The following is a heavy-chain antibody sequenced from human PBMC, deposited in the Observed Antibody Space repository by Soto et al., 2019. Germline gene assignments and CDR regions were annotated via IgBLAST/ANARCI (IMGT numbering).Heavy chain of an antibody. V-gene: IGHV3-23*01. CDR3: AKDALSYYYDGSGYYIPPYYFDY. CDR2: ISGSGGST. Sequence: PGGSLRLSCAASGFTFSSYAMSWVRQAPGKGLEWVSAISGSGGSTYYADSVKGRFTISRDNSKNTLYLQMNSLRAEDTAVYYCAKDALSYYYDGSGYYIPPYYFDYWGQGTLVTVSS. CDR1: GFTFSSYA. D-gene: IGHD3-22*01. J-gene: IGHJ4*02.